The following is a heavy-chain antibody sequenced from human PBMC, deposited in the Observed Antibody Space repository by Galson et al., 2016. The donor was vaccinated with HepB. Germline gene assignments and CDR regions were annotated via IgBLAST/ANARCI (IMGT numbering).Heavy chain of an antibody. CDR2: INSDGTIS. CDR1: GFAFSSHW. V-gene: IGHV3-74*01. CDR3: VRDHSVVPATAYSWFDP. Sequence: SLRLSCAASGFAFSSHWMHWVRQAPGKGLMWVARINSDGTISNYADSVKGRFTISRDNAKNTLYLEMNSLRAEDTAVYNCVRDHSVVPATAYSWFDPWGQGTLVTVSS. D-gene: IGHD2-21*02. J-gene: IGHJ5*02.